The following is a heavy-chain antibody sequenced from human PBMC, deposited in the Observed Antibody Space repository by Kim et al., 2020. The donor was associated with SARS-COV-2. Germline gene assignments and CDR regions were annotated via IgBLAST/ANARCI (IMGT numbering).Heavy chain of an antibody. CDR3: ARDLLRYFDWSGVPAYYG. CDR2: ISYDGSNK. D-gene: IGHD3-9*01. Sequence: GGSLRLSCAASGFTFSSYAMHWVRQAPGKGLEWVAVISYDGSNKYYADSVKGRFTISRDNSKNTLYLQMNSLRAEDTAVYYCARDLLRYFDWSGVPAYYG. CDR1: GFTFSSYA. J-gene: IGHJ6*01. V-gene: IGHV3-30-3*01.